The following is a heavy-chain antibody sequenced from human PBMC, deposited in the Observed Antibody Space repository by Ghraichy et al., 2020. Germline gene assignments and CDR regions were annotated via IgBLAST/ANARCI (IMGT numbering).Heavy chain of an antibody. CDR2: IWYDGSNK. CDR3: ARGICSSTSCYWGYYYGMDV. V-gene: IGHV3-33*01. D-gene: IGHD2-2*01. Sequence: GGSLRLSCAASGFTFSSYGMHWVRQAPGKGLEWVAVIWYDGSNKYYADSVKGRFTISRDNSKNTLYLQMNSLRAEYTAVYYCARGICSSTSCYWGYYYGMDVWGQGTTVTVSS. J-gene: IGHJ6*02. CDR1: GFTFSSYG.